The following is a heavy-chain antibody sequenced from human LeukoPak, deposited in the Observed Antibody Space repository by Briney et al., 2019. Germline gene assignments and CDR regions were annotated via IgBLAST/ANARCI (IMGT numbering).Heavy chain of an antibody. J-gene: IGHJ3*02. CDR3: ARDHYYDSSGYYYRARAFDI. V-gene: IGHV4-34*01. Sequence: PSETLSLTCAVYGGSFSGYYWSWIRQPPGKGLEWIGEINHSGSTNYNPSLKSRVTISVDTSKNQFSLKLSSVTAADTAVYYCARDHYYDSSGYYYRARAFDIWGQGTMVTVSS. CDR1: GGSFSGYY. CDR2: INHSGST. D-gene: IGHD3-22*01.